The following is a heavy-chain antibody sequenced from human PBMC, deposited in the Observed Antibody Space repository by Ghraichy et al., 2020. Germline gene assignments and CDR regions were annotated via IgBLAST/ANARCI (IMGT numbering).Heavy chain of an antibody. CDR2: IYYGGIT. J-gene: IGHJ4*02. CDR3: ARQGIRPLFDF. D-gene: IGHD5-18*01. CDR1: GDSIITSDYY. Sequence: SETLSLTCTVSGDSIITSDYYWGWIRQPPGKGLEWIGSIYYGGITHYNPSLKRRVTFSVDTSKNQFSLRLSSVTAADTAVYFCARQGIRPLFDFWGQGTLVSVSS. V-gene: IGHV4-39*01.